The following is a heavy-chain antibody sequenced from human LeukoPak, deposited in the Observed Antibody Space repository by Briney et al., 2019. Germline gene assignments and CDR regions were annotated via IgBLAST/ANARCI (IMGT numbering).Heavy chain of an antibody. V-gene: IGHV1-2*04. D-gene: IGHD2-2*02. Sequence: ASVKVSCKASGYTFTGYYMHWVRQAPGQGLEWMGWINPNSGGTNYAQKFQGWVTMTRDTSISTAYMELSRLRSDDTAVYYCASSCSSTSCYKGWFDPWGQGTLVTVSS. J-gene: IGHJ5*02. CDR3: ASSCSSTSCYKGWFDP. CDR1: GYTFTGYY. CDR2: INPNSGGT.